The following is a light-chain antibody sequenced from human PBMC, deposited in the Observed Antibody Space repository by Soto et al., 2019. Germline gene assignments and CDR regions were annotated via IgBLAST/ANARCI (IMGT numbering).Light chain of an antibody. Sequence: DIQMTQSPSSLSASIGDRVTITCRASQSISTFLNWYQQKPGKAPKLLIFFASSLQSGVPSRFSGSRSGTDFTLTISSLQPEDSATYSGQQAYSSPRTFGQGTKVEVK. CDR2: FAS. J-gene: IGKJ1*01. CDR1: QSISTF. CDR3: QQAYSSPRT. V-gene: IGKV1-39*01.